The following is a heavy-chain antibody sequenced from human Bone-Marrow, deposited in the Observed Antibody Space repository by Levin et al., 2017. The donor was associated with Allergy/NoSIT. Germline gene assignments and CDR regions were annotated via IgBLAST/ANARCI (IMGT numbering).Heavy chain of an antibody. J-gene: IGHJ4*02. V-gene: IGHV3-7*01. CDR3: ARDQGRGSDYDY. CDR1: GYTFSNYW. D-gene: IGHD1-26*01. CDR2: IKPDGTEK. Sequence: GESLKISCAGSGYTFSNYWMSWVRQAPGKGLEWVGSIKPDGTEKYYGGSVEGRFTISRDNARKSLFLQMNSLRVEDTALYYCARDQGRGSDYDYWGQGTLVTVSS.